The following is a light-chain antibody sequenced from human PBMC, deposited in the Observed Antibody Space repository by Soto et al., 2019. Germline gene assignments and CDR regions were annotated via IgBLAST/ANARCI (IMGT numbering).Light chain of an antibody. J-gene: IGKJ5*01. V-gene: IGKV1-12*01. CDR1: QYISSW. CDR2: AAS. Sequence: DFQMTQSPSSVSASVGDRVTITCRASQYISSWLAWYQQKPGKAPKLLLYAASSLQSGVPSRFSGSGSGTDFTLTISSLQPEDSATYFCQQANSFPITFGQGTRLEIK. CDR3: QQANSFPIT.